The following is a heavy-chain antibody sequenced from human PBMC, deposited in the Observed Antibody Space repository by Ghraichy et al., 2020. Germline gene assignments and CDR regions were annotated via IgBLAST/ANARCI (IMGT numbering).Heavy chain of an antibody. J-gene: IGHJ4*02. CDR2: ISSSRNYI. Sequence: GGSLRLSCAASGFTFSTYSMNWVRQAPGKGLEWVSSISSSRNYIYYADSVKGRFTISRDNAENSLYLQMNSLRGEDTAVYYCARPPRGYCSGGSCYFDYWGQGTLVTVSS. V-gene: IGHV3-21*01. CDR3: ARPPRGYCSGGSCYFDY. CDR1: GFTFSTYS. D-gene: IGHD2-15*01.